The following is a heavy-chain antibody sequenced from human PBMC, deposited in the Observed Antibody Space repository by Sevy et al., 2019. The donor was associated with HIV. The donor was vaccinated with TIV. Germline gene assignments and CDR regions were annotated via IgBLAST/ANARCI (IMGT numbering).Heavy chain of an antibody. CDR2: VRSKGDGGTT. CDR1: GFSFSDAW. V-gene: IGHV3-15*01. CDR3: TTEGAD. Sequence: GGSLRLSCAASGFSFSDAWLSWVRQAPGKGLEWVGRVRSKGDGGTTEYAAPVKGRFTIARDDSKNVMYVHMNSLKTEYTAVYYRTTEGADRGQGTLVTVSS. J-gene: IGHJ1*01.